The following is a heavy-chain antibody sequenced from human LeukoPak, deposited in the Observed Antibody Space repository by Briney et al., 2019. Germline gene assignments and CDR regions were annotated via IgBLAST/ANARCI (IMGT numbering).Heavy chain of an antibody. Sequence: SETLSLTCTVSGYSISSGYYWGWIRQPPGKGLEWIGSIYPSGSTYYNPSLKSRVTISLDTSKNQFSLRLSSVTAADTAVYYCARSEYSYGADAFDIWGQGTMVTVSS. CDR2: IYPSGST. CDR1: GYSISSGYY. V-gene: IGHV4-38-2*02. D-gene: IGHD5-18*01. J-gene: IGHJ3*02. CDR3: ARSEYSYGADAFDI.